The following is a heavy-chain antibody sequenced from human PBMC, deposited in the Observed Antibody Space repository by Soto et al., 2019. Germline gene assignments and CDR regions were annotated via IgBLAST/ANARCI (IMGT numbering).Heavy chain of an antibody. CDR3: AREYGSSSNWFDP. Sequence: GESLKISCAASGFTVSSNYMSWVRQAPGKGLEWVSVIYSGGSTYYADSVKGRFTISRDNSKNTLYLQMNSLRAEDTAVYYCAREYGSSSNWFDPWGQGTLVTVSS. D-gene: IGHD6-6*01. J-gene: IGHJ5*02. CDR2: IYSGGST. V-gene: IGHV3-66*01. CDR1: GFTVSSNY.